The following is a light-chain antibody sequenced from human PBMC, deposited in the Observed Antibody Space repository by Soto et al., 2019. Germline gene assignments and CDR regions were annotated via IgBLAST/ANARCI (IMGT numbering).Light chain of an antibody. V-gene: IGLV2-14*03. CDR3: SSYTTGDTLYV. CDR1: SSDVGGSDY. Sequence: LTQSASVSGSPGQSITISCTGTSSDVGGSDYVSWYQQHPDKAPKLMIYHVSNRPSGVSNRFSGSKSGNTASLTISGLQAEDEADYYCSSYTTGDTLYVFGTGTKVTV. J-gene: IGLJ1*01. CDR2: HVS.